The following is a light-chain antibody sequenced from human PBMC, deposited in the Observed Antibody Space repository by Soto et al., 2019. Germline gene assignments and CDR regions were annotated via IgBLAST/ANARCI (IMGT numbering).Light chain of an antibody. CDR3: SSYTSSSPPD. CDR1: SSDVGGYNY. J-gene: IGLJ1*01. CDR2: DVS. V-gene: IGLV2-14*01. Sequence: QSALTQPASVSGSPGQSITISCTGTSSDVGGYNYVSWYQQHPGKAPKLMIYDVSNRPSGVSNRFSGSKSGNTASLTISGLQAEDEADYYCSSYTSSSPPDFGTGTKVTVL.